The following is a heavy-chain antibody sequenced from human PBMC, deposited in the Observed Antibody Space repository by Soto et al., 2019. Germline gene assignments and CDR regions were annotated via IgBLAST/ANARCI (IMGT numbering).Heavy chain of an antibody. CDR1: GFTFSSYW. Sequence: PGGSLRLCCAASGFTFSSYWMHWVRQAPGKGLVWVSRINSDGSSTSYADSVKGRFTISRDNAKNTLYLQMNSLRAEDTAVYYCARDKYNWNYLYGMDVWGQGTTVTVSS. V-gene: IGHV3-74*01. CDR2: INSDGSST. CDR3: ARDKYNWNYLYGMDV. D-gene: IGHD1-7*01. J-gene: IGHJ6*02.